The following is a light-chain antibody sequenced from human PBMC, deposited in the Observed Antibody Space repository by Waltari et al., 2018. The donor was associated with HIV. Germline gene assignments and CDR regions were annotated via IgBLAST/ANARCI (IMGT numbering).Light chain of an antibody. V-gene: IGLV2-14*01. CDR3: SSYTSSSTLV. CDR2: EVS. J-gene: IGLJ2*01. Sequence: QSALTKPASVSGSPGQSITIPCPGTSRDVGAYNYVYWYQQYPGKAPKLMIYEVSNRPSGVSNRFSGSKSGNKASLTISGLQAEDEADYYCSSYTSSSTLVIGGGTKLTVL. CDR1: SRDVGAYNY.